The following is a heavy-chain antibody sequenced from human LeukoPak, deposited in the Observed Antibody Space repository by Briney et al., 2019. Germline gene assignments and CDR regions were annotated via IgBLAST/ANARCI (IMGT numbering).Heavy chain of an antibody. CDR3: AKGKGSYCDGDCSSRILDH. D-gene: IGHD2-21*02. J-gene: IGHJ4*02. Sequence: GGSLRLSCAASGFTFSNAWMSWVRQVPGKGLEWVSIISGDGGATLTADSVKGRFSISRDNSKNTLNLQMNSLRAEDTAVYYCAKGKGSYCDGDCSSRILDHWGQGTLVTVSS. CDR2: ISGDGGAT. V-gene: IGHV3-23*01. CDR1: GFTFSNAW.